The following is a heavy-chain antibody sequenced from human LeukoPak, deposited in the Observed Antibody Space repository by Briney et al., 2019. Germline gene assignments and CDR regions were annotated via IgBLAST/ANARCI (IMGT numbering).Heavy chain of an antibody. CDR1: GGSFSGYY. D-gene: IGHD3-3*01. CDR2: INHSGST. Sequence: SETLSLTCAVYGGSFSGYYWSWIRQPPGKGLEWIGEINHSGSTNYNPSLKSRVTISVDTSKNQFSLKLSSVTAADTAVYYCARLGSITIFGVVANFDYWGQGTLVTVSS. J-gene: IGHJ4*02. V-gene: IGHV4-34*01. CDR3: ARLGSITIFGVVANFDY.